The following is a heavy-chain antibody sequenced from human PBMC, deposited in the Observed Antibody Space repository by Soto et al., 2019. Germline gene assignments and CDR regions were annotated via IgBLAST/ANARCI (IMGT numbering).Heavy chain of an antibody. J-gene: IGHJ4*02. CDR1: GDSISSSRYY. Sequence: SETLSLTCTVSGDSISSSRYYWGWIRQPPGQGLGWIGSVYSSGSTNYNPSLKSRVTISVDTSKNQFSLKLSSVTAADTAVYYCARYYYDSGSYHKYYFDYWGQGTLVTV. CDR3: ARYYYDSGSYHKYYFDY. V-gene: IGHV4-39*01. D-gene: IGHD3-10*01. CDR2: VYSSGST.